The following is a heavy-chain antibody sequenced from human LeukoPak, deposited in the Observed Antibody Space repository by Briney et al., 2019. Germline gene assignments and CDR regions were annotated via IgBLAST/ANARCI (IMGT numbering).Heavy chain of an antibody. V-gene: IGHV1-69*04. CDR3: AATVQIDGGYCSGGSCYGFDY. CDR2: IIPILGIA. CDR1: GGTFSSYA. Sequence: SVKVSCKASGGTFSSYAISWVRQAPGQGLEWMGRIIPILGIANYAQKFQGRVTITADKSTSTAYMELSSLRSEDTAVYYCAATVQIDGGYCSGGSCYGFDYWGQGTLVTVSS. J-gene: IGHJ4*02. D-gene: IGHD2-15*01.